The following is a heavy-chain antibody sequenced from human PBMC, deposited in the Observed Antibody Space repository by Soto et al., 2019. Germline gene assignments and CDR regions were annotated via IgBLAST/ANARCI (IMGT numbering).Heavy chain of an antibody. D-gene: IGHD5-12*01. CDR1: GYTFSCSY. J-gene: IGHJ3*02. CDR3: ARGRGYSGDDLQEDGFDI. CDR2: MNPSGDRT. V-gene: IGHV1-46*01. Sequence: QVQLMQSGTEVKEPGASVNLSCKASGYTFSCSYIHWVRQAPGQGLEWMGIMNPSGDRTNYAQNFQGRVTMTRDTATSTVYMELSSLTFEDTAVYYCARGRGYSGDDLQEDGFDIWGQGTMVTVS.